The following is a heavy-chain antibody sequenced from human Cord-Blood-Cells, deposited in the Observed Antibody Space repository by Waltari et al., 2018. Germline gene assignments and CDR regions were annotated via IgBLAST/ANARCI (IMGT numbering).Heavy chain of an antibody. CDR3: ARAHSGGYRGGDDAFDI. Sequence: QVQLVQSGAVVKKPGSSVKVSCKASGGTFSSYAISWVRQAPGQGLEWRGGIIPIFGTANDPKKFQGRVTITADESTSTAYMELSSLGAEDTAVYYCARAHSGGYRGGDDAFDIWGQGTMVTVSS. CDR2: IIPIFGTA. V-gene: IGHV1-69*01. CDR1: GGTFSSYA. D-gene: IGHD1-26*01. J-gene: IGHJ3*02.